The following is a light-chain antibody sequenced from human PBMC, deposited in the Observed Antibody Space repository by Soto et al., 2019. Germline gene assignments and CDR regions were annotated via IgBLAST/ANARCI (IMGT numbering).Light chain of an antibody. Sequence: EIVLTQSPGTLSFSPGERATLSCRARQSVSIGYLAWYQQKPGQAPRLLIYETSIRTTVIPDRFSGSGSATDFTLTISRLEHEDFAVYHCQQYGSSPPTFGQGNKVEIQ. CDR1: QSVSIGY. CDR3: QQYGSSPPT. CDR2: ETS. J-gene: IGKJ1*01. V-gene: IGKV3-20*01.